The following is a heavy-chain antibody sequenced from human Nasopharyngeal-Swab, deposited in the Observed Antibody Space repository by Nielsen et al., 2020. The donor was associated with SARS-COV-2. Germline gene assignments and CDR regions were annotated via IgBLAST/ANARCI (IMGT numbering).Heavy chain of an antibody. J-gene: IGHJ4*02. D-gene: IGHD5-12*01. Sequence: SVKVSCKASGGTFDNYILNWVRQAPGQGLEWMGGIVPALGLPNYAQKFRGRVTISADRSTTTSYLELSSLRSEDTAIYYCAREGEYGAYDAPDYWGQGTLVTVSS. V-gene: IGHV1-69*10. CDR3: AREGEYGAYDAPDY. CDR2: IVPALGLP. CDR1: GGTFDNYI.